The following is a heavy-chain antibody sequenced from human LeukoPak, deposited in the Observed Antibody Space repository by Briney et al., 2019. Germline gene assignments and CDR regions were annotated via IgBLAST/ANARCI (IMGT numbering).Heavy chain of an antibody. J-gene: IGHJ4*02. CDR2: IYYSGST. Sequence: KASETLSLTCTVSGGSISSYYWSWIRQPPGKGLEWIGYIYYSGSTNYNPSLKSRVTISVDTSKNQFSLKLSSVTAADTAVYYCAREMWPGARSFDYWGQGTLVTVSS. CDR3: AREMWPGARSFDY. V-gene: IGHV4-59*01. CDR1: GGSISSYY. D-gene: IGHD2-21*01.